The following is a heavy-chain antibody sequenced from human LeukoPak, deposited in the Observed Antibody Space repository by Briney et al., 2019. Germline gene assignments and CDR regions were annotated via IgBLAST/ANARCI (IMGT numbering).Heavy chain of an antibody. J-gene: IGHJ5*02. Sequence: PSETLSLTCAVYGGSFSGYYWSWIRQPPGKGLEWIGEINHSGSTNYNPSLKSRVTISVDTSKNQFSLKLSSVTAADTAVYYCARGRGYYDSSGYRTAVWFDPWGQGTLATVSS. CDR1: GGSFSGYY. CDR3: ARGRGYYDSSGYRTAVWFDP. V-gene: IGHV4-34*01. CDR2: INHSGST. D-gene: IGHD3-22*01.